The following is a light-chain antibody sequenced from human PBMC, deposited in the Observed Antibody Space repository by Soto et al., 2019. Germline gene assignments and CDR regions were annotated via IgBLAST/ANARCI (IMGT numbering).Light chain of an antibody. Sequence: EIVWTQSPGTLSLSPRERATLSCRASQSVSRRNLAWYQQKPGQAPRLLIYGASSRATGIPDRFSGSGSVTDVTLTINRLEPEDFAVYYCQQYSDLPYTCGQGTKLEVK. CDR1: QSVSRRN. V-gene: IGKV3-20*01. J-gene: IGKJ2*01. CDR3: QQYSDLPYT. CDR2: GAS.